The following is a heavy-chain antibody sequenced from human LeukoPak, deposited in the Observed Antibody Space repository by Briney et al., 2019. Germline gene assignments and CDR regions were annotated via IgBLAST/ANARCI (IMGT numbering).Heavy chain of an antibody. Sequence: GGSLRLSCAASGFTFSSYSMNWVRQAPGKGLEWVSYISSSGSTIYYADSVKGRFTISRDNAKNSLYLQMNSLRAEDTAVYYCARVRKRITMVRGVYYMDVWGKGTTVTISS. CDR1: GFTFSSYS. J-gene: IGHJ6*03. CDR2: ISSSGSTI. CDR3: ARVRKRITMVRGVYYMDV. V-gene: IGHV3-48*04. D-gene: IGHD3-10*01.